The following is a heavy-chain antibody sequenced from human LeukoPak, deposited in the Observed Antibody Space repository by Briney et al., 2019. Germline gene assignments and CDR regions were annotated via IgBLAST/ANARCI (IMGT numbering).Heavy chain of an antibody. V-gene: IGHV4-34*01. Sequence: PSETLSVTCAVYGGSFSGYYWSWIRQPPGKGLEWIGEINHSGSTNYNPSLKSRVTISVDTSKNQFSLKLSSVTAADTAVYYCAREMVRPGGAKDDYWGQGTLVTVSS. J-gene: IGHJ4*02. CDR3: AREMVRPGGAKDDY. CDR1: GGSFSGYY. CDR2: INHSGST. D-gene: IGHD3-10*01.